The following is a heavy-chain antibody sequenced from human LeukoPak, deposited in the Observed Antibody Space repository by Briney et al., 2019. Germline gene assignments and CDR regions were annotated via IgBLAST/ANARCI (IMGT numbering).Heavy chain of an antibody. CDR3: ARDEVYYDILTGYYRGRGFDP. D-gene: IGHD3-9*01. V-gene: IGHV1-69*01. Sequence: SVNVSCKASGGTFSSYAISWVRQAPGQGLEWMGGIIPIFGTANYAQKFQGRVTITADESTSTAYMELSSLRSEDTAVYYCARDEVYYDILTGYYRGRGFDPWGQGTLVTVSS. CDR2: IIPIFGTA. J-gene: IGHJ5*02. CDR1: GGTFSSYA.